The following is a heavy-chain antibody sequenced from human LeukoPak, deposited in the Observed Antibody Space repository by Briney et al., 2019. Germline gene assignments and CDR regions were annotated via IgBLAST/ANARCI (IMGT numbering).Heavy chain of an antibody. CDR1: GGSITHYY. Sequence: PSETLTLACTVSGGSITHYYGSWIRQPAGKGLEWIGRIYSSGSTNYNRSLKSRITMSVDTSKNQFSLDLSSVTAADTAVYYCVRDAVGVPRVWGQGTLVTVSS. J-gene: IGHJ4*02. CDR2: IYSSGST. CDR3: VRDAVGVPRV. D-gene: IGHD2-8*01. V-gene: IGHV4-4*07.